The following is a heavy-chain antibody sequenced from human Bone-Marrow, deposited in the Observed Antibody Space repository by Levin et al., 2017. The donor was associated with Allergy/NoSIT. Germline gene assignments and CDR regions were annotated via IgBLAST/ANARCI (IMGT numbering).Heavy chain of an antibody. Sequence: ASVKVSCKASGYTFTGYYMHWVRQAPGQGLEWMGWINPNSGGTNYAQKFQGRVTMTRDTSISTAYMELSRLRSDDTAVYYCARVGPRLNPVVLWPVWSGYYKGFCYYYYGMDVWGQGTTVTVSS. D-gene: IGHD3-3*01. CDR1: GYTFTGYY. CDR3: ARVGPRLNPVVLWPVWSGYYKGFCYYYYGMDV. J-gene: IGHJ6*02. V-gene: IGHV1-2*02. CDR2: INPNSGGT.